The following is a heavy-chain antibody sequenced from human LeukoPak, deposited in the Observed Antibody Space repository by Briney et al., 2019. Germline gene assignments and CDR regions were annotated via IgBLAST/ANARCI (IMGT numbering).Heavy chain of an antibody. CDR2: IIPIFGTA. CDR1: GGTFSSYA. Sequence: GASVKVSCKVSGGTFSSYAISWVRQAPGQGLEWMGGIIPIFGTANYAQKFQGRVTITTDESTSTAYMELSSLRSEDTAVYYCARDPLDSSGYYYHHWFDPWGQGTLVTVSS. D-gene: IGHD3-22*01. CDR3: ARDPLDSSGYYYHHWFDP. J-gene: IGHJ5*02. V-gene: IGHV1-69*05.